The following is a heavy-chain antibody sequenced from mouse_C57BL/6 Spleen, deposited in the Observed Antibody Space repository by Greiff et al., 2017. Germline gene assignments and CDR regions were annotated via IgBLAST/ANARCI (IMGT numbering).Heavy chain of an antibody. CDR2: INPSTGGT. CDR1: GYSFTGYY. CDR3: ARLATAVYFDY. J-gene: IGHJ2*01. Sequence: VQLQQSGPELVKPGASVKISCKASGYSFTGYYMHWVKQSSEKSLEWIGEINPSTGGTSYNQKFKGKATLTVDKSSRTAYMQLKSLTSEDSAVYYCARLATAVYFDYWGQGTTLTVSS. D-gene: IGHD1-2*01. V-gene: IGHV1-43*01.